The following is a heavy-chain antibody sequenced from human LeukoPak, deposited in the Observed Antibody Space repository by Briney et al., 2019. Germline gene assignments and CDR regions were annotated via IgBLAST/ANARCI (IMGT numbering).Heavy chain of an antibody. CDR2: ISYDGSNK. D-gene: IGHD3-22*01. V-gene: IGHV3-30*18. CDR1: AFTFTSNG. J-gene: IGHJ5*02. CDR3: AKDCCPADSSGFHWSGP. Sequence: GGSVSLSCAASAFTFTSNGMHWVRQAPGKGWVWVSVISYDGSNKCYAGSVKGRFTISRDNSKNTLYLQMNNLRAEGTAVYDCAKDCCPADSSGFHWSGPWGKGTLVTVST.